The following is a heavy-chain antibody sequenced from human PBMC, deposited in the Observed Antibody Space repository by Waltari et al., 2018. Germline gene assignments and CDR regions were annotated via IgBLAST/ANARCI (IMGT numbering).Heavy chain of an antibody. J-gene: IGHJ6*02. CDR3: ARVQNSGTLYGMDV. CDR1: GFTFSSYG. Sequence: QVQLVESGGGVVQPGRSLRLPCSASGFTFSSYGMHWVRQAPGKGLEWVAVIWYDGSNKDYADSVKGRFTISRDNSKNTLYLQMNSLRAEDTAVYYCARVQNSGTLYGMDVWGQGTTVTVSS. D-gene: IGHD1-26*01. V-gene: IGHV3-33*01. CDR2: IWYDGSNK.